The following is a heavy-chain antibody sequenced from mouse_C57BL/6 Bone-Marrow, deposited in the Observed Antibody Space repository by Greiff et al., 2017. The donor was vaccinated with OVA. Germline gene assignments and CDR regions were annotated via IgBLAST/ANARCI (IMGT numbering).Heavy chain of an antibody. V-gene: IGHV1-56*01. CDR1: GYTFTSHW. Sequence: QVHVQQSGPELVRPGASVKISCKAPGYTFTSHWMQWVRQRPGQGLEWIGEIYPGSGSTNYNEKFKGKATLTVDTSSSTAYMQLSSLTSEDSAVYYCARERHYGSREDWYFDVWGTGTTVTVSS. CDR2: IYPGSGST. CDR3: ARERHYGSREDWYFDV. D-gene: IGHD1-1*01. J-gene: IGHJ1*03.